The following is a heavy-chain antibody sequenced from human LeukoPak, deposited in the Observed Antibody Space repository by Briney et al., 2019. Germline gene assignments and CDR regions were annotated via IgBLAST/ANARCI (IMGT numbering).Heavy chain of an antibody. V-gene: IGHV4-59*11. CDR2: ISYIGST. CDR1: GDSFSSHY. D-gene: IGHD3-10*01. Sequence: SETLSLTCTVSGDSFSSHYWTWIRQPPGKGLEWIGYISYIGSTNYNPSLKSRVTISIDTSKNQFSLKLSSVTAADTAVYYCARGRLSPYYYGSDDGMDVWGQGTTVTVSS. J-gene: IGHJ6*02. CDR3: ARGRLSPYYYGSDDGMDV.